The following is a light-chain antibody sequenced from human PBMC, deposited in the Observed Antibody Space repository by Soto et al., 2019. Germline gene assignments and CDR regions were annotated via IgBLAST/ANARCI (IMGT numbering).Light chain of an antibody. CDR3: QTWGTGIQL. V-gene: IGLV4-69*01. CDR2: LNSDGSH. J-gene: IGLJ3*02. Sequence: QPVLTQSPSASASLGASVNLTCTLSSGHSNYAIAWHQQQPEKGPRYLMKLNSDGSHTKGDGIPDRFSGSSSGAERYLTISSLQSEDEADYYCQTWGTGIQLFGGGTKLTVL. CDR1: SGHSNYA.